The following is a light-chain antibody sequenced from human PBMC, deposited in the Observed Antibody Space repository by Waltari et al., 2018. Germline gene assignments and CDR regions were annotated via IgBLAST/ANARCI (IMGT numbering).Light chain of an antibody. Sequence: DIQMTQSPSSLSASAGDTVTVTCRASQGISTYLNWYQQKPGTPPKRLSYSASSLASGVPSRFSGSGSGTDFTLTISSLQPEDFSTYYCLQYNSHPLTFSGGTKVEIK. CDR2: SAS. CDR3: LQYNSHPLT. V-gene: IGKV1-17*01. CDR1: QGISTY. J-gene: IGKJ4*01.